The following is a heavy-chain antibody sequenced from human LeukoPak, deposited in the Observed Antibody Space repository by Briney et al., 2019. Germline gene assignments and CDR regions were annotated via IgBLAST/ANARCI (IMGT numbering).Heavy chain of an antibody. Sequence: KASETLSLTCTVSGGSTSSDYWSWIRQPPGKGLEWIGYIYYSGSTNYNPSLKSRVTISVDTSKNQFSLKLSSVTAADTAVYYCARHLVPYDSNGRGFDYWGQGTLVTVSS. CDR3: ARHLVPYDSNGRGFDY. CDR2: IYYSGST. D-gene: IGHD3-22*01. CDR1: GGSTSSDY. J-gene: IGHJ4*02. V-gene: IGHV4-59*08.